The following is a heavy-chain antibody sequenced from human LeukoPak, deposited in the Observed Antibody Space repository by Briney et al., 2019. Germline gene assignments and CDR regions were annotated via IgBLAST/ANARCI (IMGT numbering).Heavy chain of an antibody. D-gene: IGHD2-2*01. CDR2: IYYSGST. CDR1: GGSVSSGSYY. V-gene: IGHV4-61*01. CDR3: ARDQREYQLLSPYYYYGMDV. J-gene: IGHJ6*04. Sequence: SETLSLTCTVSGGSVSSGSYYWSWIRQPPGKGLEWIGYIYYSGSTNYNPSLKSRVTISVDTSKNQFSLKLSSATAADTAVYYCARDQREYQLLSPYYYYGMDVWGKGTTVTVSS.